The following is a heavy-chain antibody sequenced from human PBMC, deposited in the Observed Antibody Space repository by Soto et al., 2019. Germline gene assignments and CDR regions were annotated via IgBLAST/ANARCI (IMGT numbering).Heavy chain of an antibody. D-gene: IGHD3-22*01. CDR2: IDYSGRT. J-gene: IGHJ5*02. V-gene: IGHV4-61*01. Sequence: QVQLQESGPGLVKPSETLSLTCTVSGGSVSTDPYYWSWIRQPPGKGLEWIGYIDYSGRTKYNPSLKSRVTISVEPSKNQFSLNLSSVTAADTAVFYCATGGYYDRSGHTAFDPWGQGTLVTVSS. CDR1: GGSVSTDPYY. CDR3: ATGGYYDRSGHTAFDP.